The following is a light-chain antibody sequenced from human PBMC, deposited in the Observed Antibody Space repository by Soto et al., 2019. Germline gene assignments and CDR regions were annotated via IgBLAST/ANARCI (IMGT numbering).Light chain of an antibody. V-gene: IGKV3-20*01. Sequence: EIVMTQSPATLSVSPGERATLSCRSSQSVRSSYLAWYHQKPGQXPRLLIYGASTRATGIPDRFSGSGSGTDLTITISRLEPEDFAVYDGQQYGSSPWTFGQGTKVDIK. CDR2: GAS. J-gene: IGKJ1*01. CDR1: QSVRSSY. CDR3: QQYGSSPWT.